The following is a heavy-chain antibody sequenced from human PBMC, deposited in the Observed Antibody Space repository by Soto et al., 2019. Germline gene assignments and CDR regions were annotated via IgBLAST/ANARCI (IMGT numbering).Heavy chain of an antibody. CDR2: IYHSGST. CDR3: TRHPGYYDILTGYTTYYFDY. CDR1: GGSISSGGYS. D-gene: IGHD3-9*01. Sequence: SETLSLTCAASGGSISSGGYSWSWIRQPPGKGLGWIGYIYHSGSTYYNPSLKSRVTISVDRSKNQFSLKLSSVTAADTAVYYCTRHPGYYDILTGYTTYYFDYWGQGILVTVSS. J-gene: IGHJ4*02. V-gene: IGHV4-30-2*01.